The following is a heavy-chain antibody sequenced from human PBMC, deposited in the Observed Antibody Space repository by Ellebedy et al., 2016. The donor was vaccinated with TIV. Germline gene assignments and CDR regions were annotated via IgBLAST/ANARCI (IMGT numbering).Heavy chain of an antibody. CDR2: ITGGGIGT. CDR1: GFTLSNYA. V-gene: IGHV3-23*01. CDR3: AKPLEPVLMAFDI. Sequence: GESLKISXAGSGFTLSNYAMTWVRQAPGKGLEWVSTITGGGIGTYYADSMKGRFTVSSDNSNNTLYLQLNSLRAEDTAVYYCAKPLEPVLMAFDIWGQGTMVTVSS. D-gene: IGHD1-1*01. J-gene: IGHJ3*02.